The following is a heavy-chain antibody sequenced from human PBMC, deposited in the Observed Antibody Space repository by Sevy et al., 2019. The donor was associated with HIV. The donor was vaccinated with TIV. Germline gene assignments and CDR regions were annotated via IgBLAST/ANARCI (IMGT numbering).Heavy chain of an antibody. D-gene: IGHD5-12*01. J-gene: IGHJ4*02. CDR3: ARSGFYYDYAY. Sequence: SGPTLVNPTQTLTLTCTFSGFSPRTSGVSVGWIRQPAGKALEWLALIYWNGDKRYRPSLKSRLTITRDTSKNQVVLTLSNMDPVDTATYYCARSGFYYDYAYWGQGTQVTVSS. V-gene: IGHV2-5*01. CDR1: GFSPRTSGVS. CDR2: IYWNGDK.